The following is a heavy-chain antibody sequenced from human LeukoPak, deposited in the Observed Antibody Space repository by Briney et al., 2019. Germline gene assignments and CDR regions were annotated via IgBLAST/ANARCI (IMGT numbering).Heavy chain of an antibody. CDR3: ARDDGGNSGTFVDY. CDR1: GFTFSSYW. Sequence: GSLRLSCAASGFTFSSYWMNWARQAPGKGLEWVASINHNGNVNYYVDSVKGRFTISRDNSKNTLYLQLNSLRTEDTAVYYCARDDGGNSGTFVDYWGQGTLVTVSS. J-gene: IGHJ4*02. D-gene: IGHD1-26*01. V-gene: IGHV3-7*01. CDR2: INHNGNVN.